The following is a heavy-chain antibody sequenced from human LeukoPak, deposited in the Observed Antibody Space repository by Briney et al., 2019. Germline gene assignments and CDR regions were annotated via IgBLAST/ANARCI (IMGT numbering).Heavy chain of an antibody. CDR1: GYTFTSYY. Sequence: ASVKVSCKASGYTFTSYYMHWVRRAPGQGLEWMGIINPGGGSTSYAQKFQGRVTMTRDTSTSTVYMELSSLRSEDTAVYYCARGVFGVVTARRYFDYWGQGTLVTVSS. J-gene: IGHJ4*02. CDR3: ARGVFGVVTARRYFDY. V-gene: IGHV1-46*01. CDR2: INPGGGST. D-gene: IGHD3-3*01.